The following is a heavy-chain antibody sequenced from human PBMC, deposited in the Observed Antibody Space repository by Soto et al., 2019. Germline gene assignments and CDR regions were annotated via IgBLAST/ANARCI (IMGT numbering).Heavy chain of an antibody. CDR2: IFYSGTT. J-gene: IGHJ6*02. CDR1: GDSISSADYY. Sequence: PSETMSLTCTASGDSISSADYYWSLIRQTPGKGLEWIGHIFYSGTTYYNPSLKSRLTISVDTSKNHFSLRLTSVTAADTAVYYCARDLWVAPELYYYGMGVSGQGTTVTVSS. CDR3: ARDLWVAPELYYYGMGV. D-gene: IGHD1-7*01. V-gene: IGHV4-30-4*01.